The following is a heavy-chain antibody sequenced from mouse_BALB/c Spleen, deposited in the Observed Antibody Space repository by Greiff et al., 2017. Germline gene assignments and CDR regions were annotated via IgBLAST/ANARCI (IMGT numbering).Heavy chain of an antibody. CDR1: GYSFTDYI. Sequence: VQLQQTGPELVKPGASVKISCKASGYSFTDYIMLWVKQSHGKSLEWIGNINPYYGSTSYNLKFKGKATLTVDKSSSTAYMQLNSLTSEDSAVYYCARSYYRYDGAMDYWGQGTSVTVSS. J-gene: IGHJ4*01. CDR3: ARSYYRYDGAMDY. CDR2: INPYYGST. D-gene: IGHD2-14*01. V-gene: IGHV1-39*01.